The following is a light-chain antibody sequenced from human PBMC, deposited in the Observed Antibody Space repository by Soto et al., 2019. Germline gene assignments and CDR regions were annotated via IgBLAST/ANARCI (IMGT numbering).Light chain of an antibody. Sequence: QSVLTQPPSASGTPGQRVTISCSGSSSNIGSNTVNWYQQLPGTAPKLLIYSDNQRPSGVPDRFSGSKSGTSASLAISGLQSEEEADYYGAAWDDSVNGHVVFGGGTKLTVL. CDR2: SDN. V-gene: IGLV1-44*01. CDR1: SSNIGSNT. CDR3: AAWDDSVNGHVV. J-gene: IGLJ2*01.